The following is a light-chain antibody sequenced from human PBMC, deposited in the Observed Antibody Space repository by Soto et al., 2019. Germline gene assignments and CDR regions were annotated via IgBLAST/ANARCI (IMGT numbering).Light chain of an antibody. CDR2: EVS. CDR1: SSDVGGYNY. Sequence: QSALTQPASVSGSPGQTITISCTGTSSDVGGYNYVSWYQQRPGKAPKVMIYEVSNRPSGVSNRFSGSKSGNMASLTISGLQPEDEADYYCASYTRSTTWVFGGGTKLTVL. J-gene: IGLJ3*02. CDR3: ASYTRSTTWV. V-gene: IGLV2-14*01.